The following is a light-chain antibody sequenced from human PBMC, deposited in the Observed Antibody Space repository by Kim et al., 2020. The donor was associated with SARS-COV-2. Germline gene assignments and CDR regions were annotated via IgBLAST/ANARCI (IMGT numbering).Light chain of an antibody. CDR1: GGSIASNY. J-gene: IGLJ2*01. V-gene: IGLV6-57*03. CDR2: ENT. CDR3: QSCDTNTVI. Sequence: GKTVSISCTRSGGSIASNYVLWYQQRPGSAPTSVIYENTHRPSGVPDRFIGSIDRSANSASLIISGLKTEDEADYWCQSCDTNTVIFGGGTQLNVL.